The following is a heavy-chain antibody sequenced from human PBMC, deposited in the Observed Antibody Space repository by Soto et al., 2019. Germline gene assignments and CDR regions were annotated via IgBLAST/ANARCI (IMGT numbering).Heavy chain of an antibody. J-gene: IGHJ4*02. Sequence: QVQLVESGGGVVQPGRSLRLSCAASGFTFSSYAMHWVHQAPGKGLEWVAVISYDGSNKYYADSVKGRFTISRDNSKNTLYLQMNSLRAEDTAVYYCARDTLNYFDYWGQGTLVTVSS. V-gene: IGHV3-30-3*01. CDR3: ARDTLNYFDY. CDR2: ISYDGSNK. CDR1: GFTFSSYA.